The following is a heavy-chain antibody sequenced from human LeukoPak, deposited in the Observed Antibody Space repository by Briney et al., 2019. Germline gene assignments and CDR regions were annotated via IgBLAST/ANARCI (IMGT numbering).Heavy chain of an antibody. D-gene: IGHD6-6*01. CDR2: IIPNFGTA. Sequence: GASVKVSCKASGGTFSSYAISWVRQAPGQGLEWMGGIIPNFGTANYAQKFQGRVTITTDESTSTAYMELSSLRSEDTAVYYCARGEYSSSSRANYYYYYMDVWGKGTTVTVSS. J-gene: IGHJ6*03. CDR1: GGTFSSYA. CDR3: ARGEYSSSSRANYYYYYMDV. V-gene: IGHV1-69*05.